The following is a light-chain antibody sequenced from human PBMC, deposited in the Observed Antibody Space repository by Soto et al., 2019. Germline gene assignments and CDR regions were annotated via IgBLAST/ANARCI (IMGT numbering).Light chain of an antibody. CDR3: QQYGSSPYT. J-gene: IGKJ2*01. CDR2: GAS. V-gene: IGKV3-20*01. CDR1: QSVSSNY. Sequence: EIVLTQSPGTLSLSPGERATLSCRASQSVSSNYLAWYQQKPGQTPRLLIYGASSRATGIPDRFSGSGTGTDFTLTICRLEPEDFAVYYCQQYGSSPYTFGQGTKLEIK.